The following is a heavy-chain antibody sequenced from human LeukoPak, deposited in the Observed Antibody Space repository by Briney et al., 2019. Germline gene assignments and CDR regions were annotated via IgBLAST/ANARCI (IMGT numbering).Heavy chain of an antibody. J-gene: IGHJ4*02. CDR3: ARCGSDYYDSSGYYYYFDY. D-gene: IGHD3-22*01. CDR1: GYTFTSYG. Sequence: ASVKVSCKASGYTFTSYGISWVRQAPGQGLEWMGWISAYNGNTNYAQKLQGRVTMTTDTSTSTAYMELGSLRSDDTAVYYCARCGSDYYDSSGYYYYFDYWGQGTLVTVSS. CDR2: ISAYNGNT. V-gene: IGHV1-18*01.